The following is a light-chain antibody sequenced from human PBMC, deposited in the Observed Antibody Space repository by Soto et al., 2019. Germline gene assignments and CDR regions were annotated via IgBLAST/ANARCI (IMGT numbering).Light chain of an antibody. Sequence: DIVMTQSPDSLAVSLGERATINCKSSQSVLYSSNNRNYLTWHRQKPGQPPELLIYWASTRQSGVPDRISGSGSGTDFTLTISSLQAEDVAVYYCQQYYSVPPFGQGTKVEIK. V-gene: IGKV4-1*01. CDR3: QQYYSVPP. CDR2: WAS. J-gene: IGKJ1*01. CDR1: QSVLYSSNNRNY.